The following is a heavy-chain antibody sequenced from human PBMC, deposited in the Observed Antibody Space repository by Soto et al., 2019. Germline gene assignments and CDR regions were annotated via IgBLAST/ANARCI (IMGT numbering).Heavy chain of an antibody. D-gene: IGHD1-26*01. CDR2: IYHSGRT. CDR3: ATTSASLPY. CDR1: GYSISSGYY. Sequence: PSETLSLTCAVSGYSISSGYYWAWIRQPPGKGLEWIGSIYHSGRTYYNPSLKSRLTISLDTSKNQFSLKLTSVTAADTALYFCATTSASLPYCGQGPLVTVYS. V-gene: IGHV4-38-2*01. J-gene: IGHJ4*02.